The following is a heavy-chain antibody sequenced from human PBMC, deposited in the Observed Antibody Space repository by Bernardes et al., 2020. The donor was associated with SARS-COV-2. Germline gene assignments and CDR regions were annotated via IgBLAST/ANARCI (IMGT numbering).Heavy chain of an antibody. CDR3: TGGSFGDSGTLFDF. CDR1: GVIFANSV. J-gene: IGHJ4*02. V-gene: IGHV1-58*01. CDR2: IVVGSGNT. D-gene: IGHD3-10*01. Sequence: PVKVSCKVSGVIFANSVVQWVRQARGERPEWLGWIVVGSGNTDYAQNFRERVAITRDLSTDTAYMEVSGLRSEDTAVYYCTGGSFGDSGTLFDFWGQGTLVTVSS.